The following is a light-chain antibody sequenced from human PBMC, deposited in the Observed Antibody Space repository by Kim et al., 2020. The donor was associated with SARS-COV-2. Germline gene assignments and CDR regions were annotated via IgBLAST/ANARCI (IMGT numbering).Light chain of an antibody. Sequence: TISCTRSRGSLASNLVRGYQQRPGSAPTTLIYEDNQRPSGVPDRFSGSIDSSSNSASLTISGLKTEDEADYYCQSYDSSNWVFGGGTQLTVL. J-gene: IGLJ3*02. CDR3: QSYDSSNWV. CDR2: EDN. V-gene: IGLV6-57*03. CDR1: RGSLASNL.